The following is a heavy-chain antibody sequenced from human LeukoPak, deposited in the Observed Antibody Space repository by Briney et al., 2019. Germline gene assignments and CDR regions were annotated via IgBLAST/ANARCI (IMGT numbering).Heavy chain of an antibody. CDR2: MNPNSGNT. V-gene: IGHV1-8*01. Sequence: ASVKVSCKASGYTFTSYDINWVRQATGQGLEWMGWMNPNSGNTGYAQKFQGRVTMTRNTSISTAYLQWSSLKASDTAMYYCARGRWPNDCSGGSCYSRPTWFDPWGQGTLVTVSS. CDR1: GYTFTSYD. CDR3: ARGRWPNDCSGGSCYSRPTWFDP. J-gene: IGHJ5*02. D-gene: IGHD2-15*01.